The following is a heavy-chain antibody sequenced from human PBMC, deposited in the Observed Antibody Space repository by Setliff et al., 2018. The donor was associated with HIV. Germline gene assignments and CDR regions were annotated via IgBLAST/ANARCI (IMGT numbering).Heavy chain of an antibody. CDR2: VHSTLST. CDR1: GDSMTSGSFY. Sequence: SETLSLTCTVSGDSMTSGSFYWSWVRQPAGKGLEWIGQVHSTLSTDYNPSLKSRLSISADTSKNQFSLNPRFVTAADTALYYCARRTFGSGRFDPWGQGTPVTVSS. V-gene: IGHV4-61*09. J-gene: IGHJ5*02. D-gene: IGHD6-19*01. CDR3: ARRTFGSGRFDP.